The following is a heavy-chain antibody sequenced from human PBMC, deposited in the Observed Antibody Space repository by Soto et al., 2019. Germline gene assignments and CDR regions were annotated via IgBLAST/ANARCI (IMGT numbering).Heavy chain of an antibody. J-gene: IGHJ6*01. CDR1: GYTFTSYA. CDR3: ARDLIVVVPAAKKDYGMDV. D-gene: IGHD2-2*01. Sequence: QVQLVQSGAEVKKPGASVKVSCKASGYTFTSYAMHWVRQAPGQRLEWMGWINAGNGNTKYSQKFQGRVTITRDTSASTAYMELSSLRSEDTAVYYCARDLIVVVPAAKKDYGMDVW. CDR2: INAGNGNT. V-gene: IGHV1-3*01.